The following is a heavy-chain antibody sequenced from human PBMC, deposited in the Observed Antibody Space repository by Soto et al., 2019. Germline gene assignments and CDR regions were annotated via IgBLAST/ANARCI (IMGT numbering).Heavy chain of an antibody. CDR3: ARDYYDSSGYYPYYFDY. D-gene: IGHD3-22*01. J-gene: IGHJ4*02. Sequence: GESLKISCAASGFTFSDYYMSWIRQAPGKGLEWVSYISSSGSTIYYADSVKGRFTISRDNAKNSLYLQMNSLRAEDTAVYYCARDYYDSSGYYPYYFDYWGQGTLVTVSS. V-gene: IGHV3-11*01. CDR1: GFTFSDYY. CDR2: ISSSGSTI.